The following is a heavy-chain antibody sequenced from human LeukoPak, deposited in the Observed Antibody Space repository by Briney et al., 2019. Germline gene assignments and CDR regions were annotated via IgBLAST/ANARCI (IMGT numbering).Heavy chain of an antibody. CDR2: MNPNSGNT. V-gene: IGHV1-8*03. CDR1: VYTFIQYD. D-gene: IGHD6-19*01. Sequence: ASVKVSCKGSVYTFIQYDFNWVRQATGQGLEWMGWMNPNSGNTGYAQKFQGRVTITRNTSISTAYMELSSMRSEDTAVYYCARDSVLCIAVARGDWFEPRGQGTLVTVSS. CDR3: ARDSVLCIAVARGDWFEP. J-gene: IGHJ5*02.